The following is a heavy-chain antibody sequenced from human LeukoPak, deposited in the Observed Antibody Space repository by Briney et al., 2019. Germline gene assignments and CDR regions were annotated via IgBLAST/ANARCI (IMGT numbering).Heavy chain of an antibody. CDR3: ARGYSTSPGNFDY. D-gene: IGHD6-6*01. CDR1: GGSISSGGYY. CDR2: IYYSGST. J-gene: IGHJ4*02. V-gene: IGHV4-31*03. Sequence: SQTLSLTCTVSGGSISSGGYYWSWIRQHLGKGLEWIGYIYYSGSTYYNPSLKSRVTISVDTSKNQFSLKLSSVTAADTAVYYCARGYSTSPGNFDYWGQGTLVTVSS.